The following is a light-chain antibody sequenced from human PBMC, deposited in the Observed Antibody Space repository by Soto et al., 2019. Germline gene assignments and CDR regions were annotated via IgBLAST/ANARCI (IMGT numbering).Light chain of an antibody. CDR3: QSYDSSVSGSKV. V-gene: IGLV1-40*01. CDR2: GNN. CDR1: SSNIGAGYG. Sequence: QSVLTQPPSVSGAPGQRVTISCTGSSSNIGAGYGVHWYQHLPGTAPKLLIYGNNNRPSGVPERFSGSKSGTSASLAITGLQAEDEADYYCQSYDSSVSGSKVFGTGTKVTVL. J-gene: IGLJ1*01.